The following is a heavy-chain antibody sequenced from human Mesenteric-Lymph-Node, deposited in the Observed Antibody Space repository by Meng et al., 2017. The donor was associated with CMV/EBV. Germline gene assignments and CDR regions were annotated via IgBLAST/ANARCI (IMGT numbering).Heavy chain of an antibody. J-gene: IGHJ6*02. D-gene: IGHD1-26*01. CDR2: TYYRSKWYN. CDR3: ARVVAGSGRFNRYYYYGMDV. V-gene: IGHV6-1*01. Sequence: SQTLSLTCAISGDSVSSNSAAWTWIRQSPSRGLEWLGRTYYRSKWYNDYAASLKSRITINAETSTNQFSLHLSSVTPDDTAIYFCARVVAGSGRFNRYYYYGMDVWGQGTTVTVSS. CDR1: GDSVSSNSAA.